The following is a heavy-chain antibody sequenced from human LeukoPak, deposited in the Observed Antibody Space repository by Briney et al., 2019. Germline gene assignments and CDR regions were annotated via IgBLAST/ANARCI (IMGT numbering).Heavy chain of an antibody. Sequence: GSLRLSCAASGFTFSSYGMHWVRQAPGKGLEWVAVIWYDGSNKYYPDSVKGRFTISRDNSKNTLYLQMNSLRAEDTAVYYCARDRYYDSSGYHSFDPWGQGTLVTVSS. D-gene: IGHD3-22*01. J-gene: IGHJ5*02. CDR3: ARDRYYDSSGYHSFDP. CDR1: GFTFSSYG. CDR2: IWYDGSNK. V-gene: IGHV3-33*01.